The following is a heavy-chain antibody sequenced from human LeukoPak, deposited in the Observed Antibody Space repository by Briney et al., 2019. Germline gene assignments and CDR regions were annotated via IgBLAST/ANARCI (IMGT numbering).Heavy chain of an antibody. V-gene: IGHV3-23*01. D-gene: IGHD6-13*01. CDR2: ISSSDSST. CDR3: VKPYSNSWYSRYYFDY. CDR1: GFTFSSYA. Sequence: GGSLRLSCAASGFTFSSYAMSWVRQAPGKGPEWVSTISSSDSSTFYADSVKGRFTISRDSSKNTLYLQMNSLRAEDTAVYYCVKPYSNSWYSRYYFDYWGRGTLVTVSS. J-gene: IGHJ4*02.